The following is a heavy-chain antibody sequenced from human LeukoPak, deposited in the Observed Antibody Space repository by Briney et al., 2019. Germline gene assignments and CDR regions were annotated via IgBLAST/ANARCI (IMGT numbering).Heavy chain of an antibody. CDR2: LYSSGNT. CDR3: ARPYYYDSGTFYSGF. J-gene: IGHJ4*02. CDR1: GLIFSNNH. D-gene: IGHD3-22*01. V-gene: IGHV3-66*01. Sequence: GGSLRLSCVASGLIFSNNHMSWVRQAPGKGLEWVSVLYSSGNTYYADSVKGRFSISRDNSKNRVFLQLNGLRVEDTAVYYCARPYYYDSGTFYSGFWGQGTLVTVSS.